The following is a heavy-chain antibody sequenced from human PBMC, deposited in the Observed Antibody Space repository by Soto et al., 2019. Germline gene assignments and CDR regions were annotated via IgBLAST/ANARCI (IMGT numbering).Heavy chain of an antibody. CDR3: VRERMWEQWLGPHDAFEI. D-gene: IGHD6-19*01. V-gene: IGHV3-48*02. Sequence: EVQLVESGGGLVQPGGSLRLSCAASGFTFSIFSMSWVRQAPGKGLEWISYVNAAANDIYYTDSVRGRFTISRDNAKNSLYLQRNSLRDDDTSVYYCVRERMWEQWLGPHDAFEIWGQGTMVTVS. CDR1: GFTFSIFS. J-gene: IGHJ3*02. CDR2: VNAAANDI.